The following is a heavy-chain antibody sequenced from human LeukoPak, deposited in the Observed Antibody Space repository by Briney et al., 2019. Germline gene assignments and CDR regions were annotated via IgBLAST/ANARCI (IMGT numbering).Heavy chain of an antibody. J-gene: IGHJ4*02. V-gene: IGHV3-9*01. Sequence: GGSLRLSCAASGFTFDDYAMHWVRQAPGKGLEWVSGISWNSGSIGYADSVKGRFTISRDNAKNSLYLQMNSLRAEDTALYYCAKDMNYYDSSGLDYWGQGTLVTVSS. D-gene: IGHD3-22*01. CDR3: AKDMNYYDSSGLDY. CDR2: ISWNSGSI. CDR1: GFTFDDYA.